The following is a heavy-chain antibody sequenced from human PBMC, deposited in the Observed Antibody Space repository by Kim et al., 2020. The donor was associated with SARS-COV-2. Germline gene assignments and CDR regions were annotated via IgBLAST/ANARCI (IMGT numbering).Heavy chain of an antibody. CDR2: ISYDGSNE. J-gene: IGHJ4*02. CDR1: GFNFNNYG. CDR3: ARGGFYSGSGSINFDY. V-gene: IGHV3-30*03. D-gene: IGHD3-10*01. Sequence: GGSLRLSCAASGFNFNNYGMHWVRQAPGKGLEWVAVISYDGSNEYYADSVKGRFTISRDNSKNTLYMQMNSLRAEDTAVYYCARGGFYSGSGSINFDYWGQGTLVTVSS.